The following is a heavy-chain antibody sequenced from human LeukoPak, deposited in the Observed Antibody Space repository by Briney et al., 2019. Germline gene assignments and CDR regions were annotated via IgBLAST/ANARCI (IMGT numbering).Heavy chain of an antibody. V-gene: IGHV3-23*01. D-gene: IGHD6-13*01. CDR1: GFTFSSYA. J-gene: IGHJ6*02. Sequence: GGFLRLSCAASGFTFSSYAMSWVRQAPGKGLEWVSAISGSGGSTYYADSVKGRFTISRDNSKNTLYLQMNSLRAEDTAVYYCAKDRGWQQLVGSMDVWGQGTTVTVSS. CDR2: ISGSGGST. CDR3: AKDRGWQQLVGSMDV.